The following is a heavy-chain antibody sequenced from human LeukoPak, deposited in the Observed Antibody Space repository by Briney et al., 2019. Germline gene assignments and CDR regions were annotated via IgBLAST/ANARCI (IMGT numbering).Heavy chain of an antibody. J-gene: IGHJ1*01. D-gene: IGHD6-13*01. Sequence: GASVKVSCKASGYTFTGYYMHWVRQAPGQGLEWMGWVNPNSGGTNYAQKFQGRVTMTRDTSISTAYMELSRLRSDDTAVYYCARHIAAAGTGYFQHWGQGTLVTVSS. CDR3: ARHIAAAGTGYFQH. CDR2: VNPNSGGT. CDR1: GYTFTGYY. V-gene: IGHV1-2*02.